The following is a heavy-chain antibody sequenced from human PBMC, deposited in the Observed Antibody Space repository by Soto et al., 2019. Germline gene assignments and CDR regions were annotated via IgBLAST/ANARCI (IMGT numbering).Heavy chain of an antibody. V-gene: IGHV1-69*06. CDR3: ASREYSSSFDY. CDR1: GGTFSSYA. CDR2: IIPIFGTA. D-gene: IGHD6-6*01. Sequence: AVKVSCKASGGTFSSYAISWVRQAPGQGLEWMGGIIPIFGTANYAQKFQGRVTITADKSTSTAYMELSSLRSEDTAVYYCASREYSSSFDYWGQGTLVTVSS. J-gene: IGHJ4*02.